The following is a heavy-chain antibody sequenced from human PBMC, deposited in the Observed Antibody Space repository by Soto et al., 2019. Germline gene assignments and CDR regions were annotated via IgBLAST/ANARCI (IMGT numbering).Heavy chain of an antibody. V-gene: IGHV3-30*18. Sequence: LRLSCAASGFTFSSYGTHWVRQAPGKGLEWVAVISYDGSNKYYADSVKGRFTISRDNSKNTLYLQMNSLRAEDTAVYYCAKEGGAMIVVAPFDYWGQGTLVTVSS. CDR1: GFTFSSYG. J-gene: IGHJ4*02. D-gene: IGHD3-22*01. CDR3: AKEGGAMIVVAPFDY. CDR2: ISYDGSNK.